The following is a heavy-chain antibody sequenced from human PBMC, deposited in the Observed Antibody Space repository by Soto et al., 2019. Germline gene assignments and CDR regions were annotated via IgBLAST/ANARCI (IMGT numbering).Heavy chain of an antibody. CDR2: IYSGGST. D-gene: IGHD6-19*01. Sequence: EVQLVESGGGLVQPGGSLRLSCAASGFTVSSNYMSWVRQAPGKGPEWVSVIYSGGSTYYADSVKGRFTISRDNSKNTLYLQMNSLRAEDTAVYYCARTRYSSGWYGDYWGQGTLVTVSS. J-gene: IGHJ4*02. CDR3: ARTRYSSGWYGDY. V-gene: IGHV3-66*01. CDR1: GFTVSSNY.